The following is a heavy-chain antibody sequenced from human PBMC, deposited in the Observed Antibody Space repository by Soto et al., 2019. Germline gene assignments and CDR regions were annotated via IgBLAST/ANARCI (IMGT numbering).Heavy chain of an antibody. J-gene: IGHJ4*02. Sequence: QVHLVQSGAEVKKPGASVKVSCKGSGYAFTTYGITWVRQAPGQGLEWMGWISAHNGSTNYAQKLQGRVTVTRDTSTSTAYMELRSLRSDDTAVYYCARGRYGDYGGQGALVTVSS. V-gene: IGHV1-18*01. CDR1: GYAFTTYG. D-gene: IGHD1-1*01. CDR2: ISAHNGST. CDR3: ARGRYGDY.